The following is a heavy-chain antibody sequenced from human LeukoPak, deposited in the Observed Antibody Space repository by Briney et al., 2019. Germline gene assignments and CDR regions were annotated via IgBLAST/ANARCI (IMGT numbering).Heavy chain of an antibody. CDR2: INAGNGNT. D-gene: IGHD5-24*01. V-gene: IGHV1-3*01. CDR1: GYTFTSCA. CDR3: ARVESYYYGMDV. Sequence: ASVKVSCKASGYTFTSCAMHWVRQAPGQRLEWMGWINAGNGNTKYLQKFQGRVTITRDTSASTAYMELSSLRSEDTAVYYCARVESYYYGMDVWGKGTTVTVSS. J-gene: IGHJ6*04.